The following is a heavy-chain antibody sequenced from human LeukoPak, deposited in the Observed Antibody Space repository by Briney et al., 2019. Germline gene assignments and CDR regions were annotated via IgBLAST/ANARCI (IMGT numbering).Heavy chain of an antibody. J-gene: IGHJ6*02. CDR2: INWHGDRT. CDR1: GFTFEDYG. V-gene: IGHV3-20*04. Sequence: GGSLRLSCAASGFTFEDYGMSWVRQAPGKGLEWVSGINWHGDRTGYADSVKGRFTISRDNAKNSLYLQMNSLRAEDTAVYYCARDLTYYYDSSGYYDPYYYYGMDVWGQGTTVTVSS. CDR3: ARDLTYYYDSSGYYDPYYYYGMDV. D-gene: IGHD3-22*01.